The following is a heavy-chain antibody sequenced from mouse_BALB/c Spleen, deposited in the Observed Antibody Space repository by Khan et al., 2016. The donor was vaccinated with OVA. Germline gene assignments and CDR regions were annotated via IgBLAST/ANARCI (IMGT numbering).Heavy chain of an antibody. CDR3: ARRGDYYDRGARVPN. J-gene: IGHJ3*01. CDR2: IWRGGST. V-gene: IGHV2-2*02. Sequence: QVQLQQSGPGLVQSSPSLSITCTVSGFSLTNYGVHWVRQSPGKGLEWLGVIWRGGSTDYNAAFISRLSIIKDNSTSQVSFNMNSLQTNHTAIYCCARRGDYYDRGARVPNWGQGTLVTVSA. CDR1: GFSLTNYG. D-gene: IGHD1-1*01.